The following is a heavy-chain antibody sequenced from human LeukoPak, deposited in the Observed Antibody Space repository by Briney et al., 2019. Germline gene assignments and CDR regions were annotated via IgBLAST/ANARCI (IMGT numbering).Heavy chain of an antibody. D-gene: IGHD3-22*01. Sequence: PGGSLRLSCTTSGFTFSRNWMHWVRQSPGKGLVWVSRIGPDGSGTTYAESVKGRLTISRDNAKNTLYLQMSGLRAEDSAVYYCARGPDGANYYSGDFWGQGTLATVSS. CDR3: ARGPDGANYYSGDF. CDR1: GFTFSRNW. J-gene: IGHJ4*02. V-gene: IGHV3-74*01. CDR2: IGPDGSGT.